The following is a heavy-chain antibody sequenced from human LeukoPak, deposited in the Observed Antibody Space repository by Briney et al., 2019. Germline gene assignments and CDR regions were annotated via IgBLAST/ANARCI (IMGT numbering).Heavy chain of an antibody. CDR2: ISAYNGNT. V-gene: IGHV1-18*01. D-gene: IGHD5-12*01. J-gene: IGHJ6*02. Sequence: GASVKVSCKASGYTFTSYGISWVRQAPGQGLEWMGWISAYNGNTNYAQKLQGRVTMTIDTSTSTAYMELRSLRSDDTAVYYCARGSMVATKDPYYYYGMDVWGQGTTVTVSS. CDR3: ARGSMVATKDPYYYYGMDV. CDR1: GYTFTSYG.